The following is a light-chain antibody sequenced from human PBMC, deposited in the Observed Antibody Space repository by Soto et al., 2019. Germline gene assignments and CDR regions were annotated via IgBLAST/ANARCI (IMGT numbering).Light chain of an antibody. CDR1: SSNLGAGYD. CDR2: ANN. J-gene: IGLJ3*02. CDR3: QSYDNSLSGSWV. Sequence: QSVLTQPPSVSGAPGQGVTISCTSSSSNLGAGYDVHWYQQLPGAAPKLLIYANNKRPSGVLDRFSGSKSGTSASLAITGLQAEDEADYYCQSYDNSLSGSWVFGGGTKLTVL. V-gene: IGLV1-40*01.